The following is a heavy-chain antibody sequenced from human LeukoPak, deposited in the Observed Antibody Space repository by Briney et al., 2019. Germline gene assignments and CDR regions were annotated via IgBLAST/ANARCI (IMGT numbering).Heavy chain of an antibody. CDR3: ARDGGYNWNDGDY. D-gene: IGHD1-1*01. Sequence: PGGSLRLSCAASGFSFSTYGMNWVRQAPGKGLEWVSYISRSSRTIYYADSVKGRFTISRDNAKNSLYLQMNSLRDEDTAVYYCARDGGYNWNDGDYWGQGTLVTVSS. CDR1: GFSFSTYG. V-gene: IGHV3-48*02. CDR2: ISRSSRTI. J-gene: IGHJ4*02.